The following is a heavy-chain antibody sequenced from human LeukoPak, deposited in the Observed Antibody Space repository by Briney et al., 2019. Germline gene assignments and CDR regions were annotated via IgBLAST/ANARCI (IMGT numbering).Heavy chain of an antibody. J-gene: IGHJ4*02. D-gene: IGHD3-22*01. CDR3: ARADDYYDSSGYFDY. CDR1: EFTFSSYN. V-gene: IGHV3-21*01. Sequence: GGSLRLSCAASEFTFSSYNMNWVRQAPGKGLEWVSSISSSSDYIYYADSVKGRFTISRDNAKNSLYLQMNSLRAEDTAVYCCARADDYYDSSGYFDYWGQGTLVTVSS. CDR2: ISSSSDYI.